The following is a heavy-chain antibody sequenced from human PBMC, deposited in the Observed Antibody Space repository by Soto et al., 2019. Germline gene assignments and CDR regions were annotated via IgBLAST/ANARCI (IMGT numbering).Heavy chain of an antibody. CDR3: ARETGLRSSGWSYYFDF. Sequence: EVQLVESGGGMVQPGGSLRVSCAASGFTLSSYSMHWVRQAPGKGLEWVSYISGSGGTIYYADSVKGRFTISRDNAKNSLSVQMNSLRDEDTAVYFCARETGLRSSGWSYYFDFWGHGTRVTVSS. D-gene: IGHD6-19*01. CDR1: GFTLSSYS. V-gene: IGHV3-48*02. J-gene: IGHJ4*01. CDR2: ISGSGGTI.